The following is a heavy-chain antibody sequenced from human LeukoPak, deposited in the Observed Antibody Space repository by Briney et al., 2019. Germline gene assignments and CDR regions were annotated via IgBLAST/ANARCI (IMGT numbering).Heavy chain of an antibody. J-gene: IGHJ4*02. D-gene: IGHD3-22*01. V-gene: IGHV1-2*02. CDR1: GYTFTGYY. Sequence: GASVKVSCTASGYTFTGYYMHWVRQAPGQGLEWMGWINPNSGGTNYAQKFQGRVTMTRDTSTSTVYMELSSLRSEDTAVYYCARARDGYYDSSGYYPTLFDYWGQGTLVTVSS. CDR2: INPNSGGT. CDR3: ARARDGYYDSSGYYPTLFDY.